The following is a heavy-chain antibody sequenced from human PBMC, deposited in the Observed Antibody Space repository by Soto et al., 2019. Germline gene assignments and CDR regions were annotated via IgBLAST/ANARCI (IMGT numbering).Heavy chain of an antibody. J-gene: IGHJ4*02. D-gene: IGHD3-10*01. Sequence: SLRLSCSASVFIFSNYVMYWVLQAPVKWLEWVAFMSYDGTTKYYADSVKGRFTISRDNSKNTLYLQMNSLRPEDTGVYYCAREVLWSRYFDYWGQGTLVTVSS. CDR1: VFIFSNYV. CDR2: MSYDGTTK. V-gene: IGHV3-30-3*01. CDR3: AREVLWSRYFDY.